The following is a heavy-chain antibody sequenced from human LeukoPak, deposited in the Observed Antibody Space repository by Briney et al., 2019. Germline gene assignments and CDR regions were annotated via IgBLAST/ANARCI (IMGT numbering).Heavy chain of an antibody. CDR2: INHLGNT. CDR3: ARDLLWGYDY. D-gene: IGHD3-10*01. V-gene: IGHV4-34*01. CDR1: GGSFRNYF. Sequence: PSETMSLTCGVYGGSFRNYFWTWIRQPPGKGLEWIGEINHLGNTNYNPSLKSRVTISVDTSKNQFSLKLSSVTAADTAVYYCARDLLWGYDYWGQRTLVTVSS. J-gene: IGHJ4*02.